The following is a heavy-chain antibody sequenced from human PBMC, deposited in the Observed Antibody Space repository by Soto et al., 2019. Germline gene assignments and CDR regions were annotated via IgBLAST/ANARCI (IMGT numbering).Heavy chain of an antibody. Sequence: GPALAIPTHALTLTCTFSGFSLSTNVMCVSWIRQPPGKALEWLALIDWDGDTYYNTSLKTRLTISKDTSKKQVVLTMTNMDPVDTGTYYCARTDRTDFDFWGQGTLVTVSS. V-gene: IGHV2-70*01. J-gene: IGHJ4*02. CDR1: GFSLSTNVMC. CDR3: ARTDRTDFDF. CDR2: IDWDGDT.